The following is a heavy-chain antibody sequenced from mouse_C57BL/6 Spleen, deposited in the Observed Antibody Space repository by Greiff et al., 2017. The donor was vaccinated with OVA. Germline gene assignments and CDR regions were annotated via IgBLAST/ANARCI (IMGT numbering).Heavy chain of an antibody. V-gene: IGHV1-69*01. CDR3: ARSGLPYGSSYGFAY. J-gene: IGHJ3*01. CDR2: IDPSDSYT. CDR1: GYTFTSYW. D-gene: IGHD1-1*01. Sequence: QVQLQQPGAELVMPGASVKLSCKASGYTFTSYWMHWVKQRPGQGLEWIGEIDPSDSYTNYNQKFKGKSTLTVDKSSSTAYMQLSSLTSEDSAVYYCARSGLPYGSSYGFAYWGQGTLVTVSA.